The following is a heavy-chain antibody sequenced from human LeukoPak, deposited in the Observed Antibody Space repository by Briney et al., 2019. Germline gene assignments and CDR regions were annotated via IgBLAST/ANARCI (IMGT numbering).Heavy chain of an antibody. J-gene: IGHJ4*02. CDR3: AKLVGATPPGDDY. D-gene: IGHD1-26*01. CDR1: GFTFSSYS. V-gene: IGHV3-23*01. Sequence: GGSLRLSCAASGFTFSSYSMNWVRQAPGKGLEWVSAISGSAGNTHYADSVKGRFTISRDNSKNTLYLQMNSLRAEDTAVYYCAKLVGATPPGDDYWGQGTLVTVSS. CDR2: ISGSAGNT.